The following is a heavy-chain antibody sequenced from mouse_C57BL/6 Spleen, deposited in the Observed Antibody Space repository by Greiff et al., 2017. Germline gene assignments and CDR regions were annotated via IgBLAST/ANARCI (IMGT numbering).Heavy chain of an antibody. D-gene: IGHD1-1*01. CDR1: GYSFTGYY. CDR2: INPSTGGT. J-gene: IGHJ1*03. Sequence: VQLKESGPELVKPGASVKISCKASGYSFTGYYMNWVKQSPEKSLEWIGEINPSTGGTTYNQKFKAKATLTVDKSSSTAYMQLKSLTSEDSAVYYCARSGGDYYGSSWWYFDVWGTGTTVTVSS. V-gene: IGHV1-42*01. CDR3: ARSGGDYYGSSWWYFDV.